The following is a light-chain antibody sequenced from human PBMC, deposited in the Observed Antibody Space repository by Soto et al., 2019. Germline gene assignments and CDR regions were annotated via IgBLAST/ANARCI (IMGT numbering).Light chain of an antibody. CDR1: QSISIY. V-gene: IGKV1-9*01. Sequence: DIQMTQSPSFLSASVGDRVTITFRSSQSISIYLNWYQQKPGKAPKLLISAASTLQSGVPLRFSGCGSGTEFTLTISSLQPEDFATYYCQQLHSYPITFGQGTRLEIK. CDR2: AAS. CDR3: QQLHSYPIT. J-gene: IGKJ5*01.